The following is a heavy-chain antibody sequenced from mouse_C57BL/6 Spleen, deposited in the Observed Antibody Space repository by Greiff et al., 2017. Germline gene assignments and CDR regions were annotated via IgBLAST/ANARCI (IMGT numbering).Heavy chain of an antibody. J-gene: IGHJ4*01. CDR1: GYAFTNYL. CDR3: ARGGYGDY. D-gene: IGHD2-10*02. CDR2: INPGSGGT. V-gene: IGHV1-54*01. Sequence: VQLQQSGAELVRPGTSVKVSCKASGYAFTNYLIEWVKQRPGQGLEWIGVINPGSGGTNYNEKFKGKATLTADQSSSTAYMQLSSLTSEDSAVYFCARGGYGDYWGQGTSVTVSS.